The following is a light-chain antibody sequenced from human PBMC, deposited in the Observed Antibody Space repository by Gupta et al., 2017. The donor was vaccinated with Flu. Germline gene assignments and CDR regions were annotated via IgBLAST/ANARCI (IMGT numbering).Light chain of an antibody. Sequence: PSSLSASVGDRVTITCQASQDISNYLNWYQQTPGKAPKLLIYDASNLETGVPSRFSGRGSGTDFTFTISSLQPEDIATYYCQQYDNLPRTFGQGTKVEIK. J-gene: IGKJ1*01. CDR2: DAS. CDR1: QDISNY. CDR3: QQYDNLPRT. V-gene: IGKV1-33*01.